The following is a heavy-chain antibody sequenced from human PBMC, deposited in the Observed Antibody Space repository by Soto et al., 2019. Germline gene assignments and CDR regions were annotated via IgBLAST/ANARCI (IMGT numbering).Heavy chain of an antibody. Sequence: GESLKISCKGSGYSFTSYWISWVRRMPGKGLEWMGRIDPSDSYTNYSPSFQGHVTISADKSISTAYLQWSSLKASDTAVYYCARKVFGGMDVWGQGTTVTVSS. V-gene: IGHV5-10-1*01. CDR1: GYSFTSYW. CDR3: ARKVFGGMDV. D-gene: IGHD3-3*01. J-gene: IGHJ6*02. CDR2: IDPSDSYT.